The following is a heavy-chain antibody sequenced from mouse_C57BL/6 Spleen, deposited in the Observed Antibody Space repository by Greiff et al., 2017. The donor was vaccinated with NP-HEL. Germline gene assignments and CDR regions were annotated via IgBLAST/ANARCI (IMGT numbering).Heavy chain of an antibody. CDR1: GFTFSSYG. D-gene: IGHD2-4*01. J-gene: IGHJ4*01. V-gene: IGHV5-6*02. CDR3: ARQDDYDGAMDY. CDR2: ISSGGSYT. Sequence: DVKLVESGGDLVKPGGSLKLSCAASGFTFSSYGMSWVRQTPAKRLEWVATISSGGSYTYYPDSVKGRFTISRDNAKNTLYLQMSSLKSEDTAMDYCARQDDYDGAMDYWGQGTSVTVSA.